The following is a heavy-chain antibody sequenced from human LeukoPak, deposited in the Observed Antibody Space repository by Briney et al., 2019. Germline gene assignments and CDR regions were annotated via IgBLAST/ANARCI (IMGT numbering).Heavy chain of an antibody. CDR1: GASITDYY. D-gene: IGHD1-26*01. CDR2: IHISGKT. V-gene: IGHV4-59*08. J-gene: IGHJ5*02. CDR3: ARHLGEGTYPMDR. Sequence: SETLSLTCTVSGASITDYYWSWIRQTPEMGLEYIGYIHISGKTYNNPSLKGRVTVSLDTSQNQFSLKLTSVTAADTAVYFCARHLGEGTYPMDRWGQGILATVCS.